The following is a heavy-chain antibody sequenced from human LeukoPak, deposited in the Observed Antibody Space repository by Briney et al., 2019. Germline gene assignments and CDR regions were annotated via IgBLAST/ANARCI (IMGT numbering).Heavy chain of an antibody. CDR3: ARFRFSGGYFDY. V-gene: IGHV1-3*01. CDR2: INAGNGNT. D-gene: IGHD1-26*01. CDR1: GGTCSSYA. Sequence: ASVKVSCKASGGTCSSYAINWVRQAPGQRLEWMGWINAGNGNTKYSQKFQGRVTITRDTSASTAYMELSSLRSEDTAVYYCARFRFSGGYFDYWGQGTLVTVSS. J-gene: IGHJ4*02.